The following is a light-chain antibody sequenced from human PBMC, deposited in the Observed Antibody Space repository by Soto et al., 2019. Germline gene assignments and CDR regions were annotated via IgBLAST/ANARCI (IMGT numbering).Light chain of an antibody. V-gene: IGLV2-8*01. Sequence: QSALTQPPSASGSPGQSVAISCTGTSSDVGGYNYVSWYQQHPGKAPKLMIYEVNKRPSGVPDRFSGSKSGNTASLTVSGLQAEDEADYYCCTSYEGGGKYVFGTGTKLTVL. CDR2: EVN. CDR3: TSYEGGGKYV. J-gene: IGLJ1*01. CDR1: SSDVGGYNY.